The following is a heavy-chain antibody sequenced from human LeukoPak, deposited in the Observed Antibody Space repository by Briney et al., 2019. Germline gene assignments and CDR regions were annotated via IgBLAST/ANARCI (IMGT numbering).Heavy chain of an antibody. CDR1: GFTFSSYG. CDR3: ARWSCDH. CDR2: IWYDGSEK. V-gene: IGHV3-33*01. Sequence: GGSLRLSCAASGFTFSSYGTHWVRQAPGKGLEWVAVIWYDGSEKYYADSVKGRFTISRDNSKNTLFLQMSSLTAEDTAVYYCARWSCDHWGQGTLVTVSS. J-gene: IGHJ5*02.